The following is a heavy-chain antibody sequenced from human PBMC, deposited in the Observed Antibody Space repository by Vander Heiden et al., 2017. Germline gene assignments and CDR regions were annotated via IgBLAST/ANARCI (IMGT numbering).Heavy chain of an antibody. D-gene: IGHD4-17*01. V-gene: IGHV3-23*01. J-gene: IGHJ5*02. CDR2: ISGSGGST. CDR1: GFTFISSA. CDR3: AKDGLNDGDYSYNWFDP. Sequence: EVQLLDSGGGLVQPGRSLRLSCACSGFTFISSAMSWVRQAPGKGLEWVSAISGSGGSTYYADSVKGRFTISRDNSKNTLYLQMNSLRAEDTAVYYCAKDGLNDGDYSYNWFDPWGQGTLVTVSS.